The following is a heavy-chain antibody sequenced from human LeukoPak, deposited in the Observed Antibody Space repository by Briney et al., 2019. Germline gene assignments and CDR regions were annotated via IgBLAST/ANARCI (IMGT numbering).Heavy chain of an antibody. V-gene: IGHV4-59*12. CDR1: GGSISSYY. CDR2: IYYSGST. CDR3: ARGIRFLEWLLPNNWFDP. Sequence: SETLSLTCTVSGGSISSYYWSWIRQPPGKGLEWIGYIYYSGSTNYNPSLKSRVTISVDTSKNQFSLKLSSVTAADTAVYYCARGIRFLEWLLPNNWFDPWGQGTLVTVSS. J-gene: IGHJ5*02. D-gene: IGHD3-3*01.